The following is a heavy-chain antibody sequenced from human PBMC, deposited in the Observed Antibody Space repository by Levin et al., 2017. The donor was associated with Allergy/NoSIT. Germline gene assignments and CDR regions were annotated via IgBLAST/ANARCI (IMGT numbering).Heavy chain of an antibody. CDR1: GFSLSSYA. D-gene: IGHD6-19*01. V-gene: IGHV3-23*01. CDR3: ARDQHSSGWNAADY. CDR2: IGAGGGRK. Sequence: GESLKISCAASGFSLSSYAMSWLRQAPGRGLEWVSGIGAGGGRKFYGDSMEGRFIISSDTSKNTLYLQLNSLRAEDTAVYYCARDQHSSGWNAADYWGQGTLVTVSS. J-gene: IGHJ4*02.